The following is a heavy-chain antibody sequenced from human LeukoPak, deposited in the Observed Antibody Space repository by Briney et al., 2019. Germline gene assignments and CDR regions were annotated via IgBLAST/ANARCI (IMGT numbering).Heavy chain of an antibody. V-gene: IGHV1-69*05. J-gene: IGHJ4*02. CDR2: IIPIFGTA. D-gene: IGHD5-24*01. CDR3: ARDPLGRDKTRRDGYNPGDW. Sequence: SVKVSCKASGGTFSSYAISWLRQAPGQGLEWMGRIIPIFGTANYAQKFQGRVTITTDESTSTAYMELSSLRSEDTAVYYCARDPLGRDKTRRDGYNPGDWWGQGTLVTVSS. CDR1: GGTFSSYA.